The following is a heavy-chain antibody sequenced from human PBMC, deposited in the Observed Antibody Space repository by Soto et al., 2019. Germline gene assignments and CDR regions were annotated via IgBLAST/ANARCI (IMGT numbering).Heavy chain of an antibody. J-gene: IGHJ4*02. D-gene: IGHD3-22*01. CDR1: GGTFSSYA. V-gene: IGHV1-69*06. CDR2: IIPIFGTA. Sequence: QVQLVQSGAEVKKPGSSVKVSCKASGGTFSSYAISWVRQAPGQGLEWMGGIIPIFGTANYAQKFQGRVSIAAGKTQSTADKEGRSLGAEDTAWVFWARGGGGYYYDSSGYIDYDYWGQGTLVTVSS. CDR3: ARGGGGYYYDSSGYIDYDY.